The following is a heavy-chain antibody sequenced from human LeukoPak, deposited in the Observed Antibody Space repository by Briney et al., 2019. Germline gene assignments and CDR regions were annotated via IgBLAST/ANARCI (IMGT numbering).Heavy chain of an antibody. J-gene: IGHJ4*02. CDR1: GFTFSRYW. CDR2: ISGSGGTT. V-gene: IGHV3-23*01. D-gene: IGHD5-24*01. Sequence: HPGGSLRLSCAASGFTFSRYWMSWVRQAPGKGLAWVSAISGSGGTTYYADSVKGRFTISRDNSKNMLYLQMNSLRAEDTAVYYCAKSNGVDRNGYNSDYFDYWGQGTLVTVSS. CDR3: AKSNGVDRNGYNSDYFDY.